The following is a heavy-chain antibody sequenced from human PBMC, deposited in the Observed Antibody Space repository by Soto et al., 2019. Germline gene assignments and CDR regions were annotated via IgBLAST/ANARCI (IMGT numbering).Heavy chain of an antibody. CDR1: GYTFTSYG. J-gene: IGHJ5*02. Sequence: QAQLVQSGAEVKKPGASVKVSCKASGYTFTSYGISWVRQAPGQGLEWMGWISAYNGNTNYAQKLQGRVTMTTDTSTSTASMELRSLRSDDTAVYYCARGRYDDSSGYQLVSWFDPWGQGTLVTVCS. CDR3: ARGRYDDSSGYQLVSWFDP. D-gene: IGHD3-22*01. V-gene: IGHV1-18*01. CDR2: ISAYNGNT.